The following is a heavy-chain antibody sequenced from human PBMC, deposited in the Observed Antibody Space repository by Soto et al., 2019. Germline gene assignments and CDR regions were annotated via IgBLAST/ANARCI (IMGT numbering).Heavy chain of an antibody. CDR1: GGSISRYY. D-gene: IGHD2-21*02. J-gene: IGHJ6*02. CDR3: ARDLWGYCGTDCYPLDV. Sequence: QVQLQESGPGLVKPSETLSLTCTVSGGSISRYYWSWIRQPPGKGLEWIGYMDNTGSTVYNPPLKSLVTISVDTSKHQFSLKLNSVTAADTAVYYCARDLWGYCGTDCYPLDVWGQGTTVTVSS. V-gene: IGHV4-59*01. CDR2: MDNTGST.